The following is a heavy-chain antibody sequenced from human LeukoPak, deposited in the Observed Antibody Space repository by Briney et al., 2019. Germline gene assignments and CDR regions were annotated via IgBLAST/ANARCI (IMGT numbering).Heavy chain of an antibody. Sequence: VASVKVSCKASGYTFSDHYMNWVRQAPGQGLEWLEWINPNTGDTHFAPKFQGRVTLTSDTSIRTAYMELTSLTSDDTAVYYCAKGLGPSSSWFPFDFWGQGTLVTVSS. CDR3: AKGLGPSSSWFPFDF. CDR2: INPNTGDT. V-gene: IGHV1-2*02. CDR1: GYTFSDHY. J-gene: IGHJ4*02. D-gene: IGHD6-13*01.